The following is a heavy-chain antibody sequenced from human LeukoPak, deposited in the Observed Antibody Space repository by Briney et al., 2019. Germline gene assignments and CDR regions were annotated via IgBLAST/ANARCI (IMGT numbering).Heavy chain of an antibody. D-gene: IGHD3-3*01. V-gene: IGHV3-7*03. CDR2: IKLDGSGK. J-gene: IGHJ4*02. Sequence: GGSLRLSCVASGFTFGKYWMSWVRQAPGKGLEWVANIKLDGSGKNYADSVKGRFTISRDNTKNSLYLQMNSLRAEDTAVFYCARDQYDTWSRRGNFDSWGQGTLVIVSS. CDR3: ARDQYDTWSRRGNFDS. CDR1: GFTFGKYW.